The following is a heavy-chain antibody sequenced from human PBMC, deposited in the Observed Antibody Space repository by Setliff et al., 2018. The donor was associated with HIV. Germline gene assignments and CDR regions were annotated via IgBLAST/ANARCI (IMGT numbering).Heavy chain of an antibody. CDR3: ARELGHYYYYMDV. CDR2: INISGNT. J-gene: IGHJ6*03. V-gene: IGHV4-4*07. Sequence: PSETLSLTCTVSGGSISSYYWSWIRQPAGKGLEWIGRINISGNTHYNPSLKSRVTMSVDTSQNQFSLKLSSVTAADTAVFYCARELGHYYYYMDVWGKGTTVTV. D-gene: IGHD7-27*01. CDR1: GGSISSYY.